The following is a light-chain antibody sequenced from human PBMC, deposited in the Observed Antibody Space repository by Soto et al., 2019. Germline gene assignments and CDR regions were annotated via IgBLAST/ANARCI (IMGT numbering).Light chain of an antibody. V-gene: IGKV3-20*01. J-gene: IGKJ5*01. Sequence: EIVLTHSPGTLSLSPLEISTVSCCASLSVSSRYLAWYQRKPGQAPRLLIYGASSRATGIPDRFSGSGSGTAFTLTISRLEPEDFAVYYCQQYGSSPITFGHGTRLEIK. CDR1: LSVSSRY. CDR2: GAS. CDR3: QQYGSSPIT.